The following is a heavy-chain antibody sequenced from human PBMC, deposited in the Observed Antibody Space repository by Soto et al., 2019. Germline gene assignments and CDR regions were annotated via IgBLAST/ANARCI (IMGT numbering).Heavy chain of an antibody. V-gene: IGHV4-31*03. CDR1: GGSISSGGYY. J-gene: IGHJ5*02. D-gene: IGHD4-17*01. Sequence: SETLSLTCTVSGGSISSGGYYWSWIRLHPGKGLEWIGYIYYSGSTYYNPSLKSRVTISVDTSKNQFSLKLSSVTAADTAVYYCASRTVTTTWVGNWFDPWGQGTLVTVSS. CDR2: IYYSGST. CDR3: ASRTVTTTWVGNWFDP.